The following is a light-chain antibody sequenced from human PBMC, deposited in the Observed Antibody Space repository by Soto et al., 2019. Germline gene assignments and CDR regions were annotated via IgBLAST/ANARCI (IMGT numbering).Light chain of an antibody. CDR3: QQYNKWPPVT. V-gene: IGKV3-15*01. J-gene: IGKJ4*01. CDR1: QSVSNN. Sequence: EIVLTQSPGTLSLSPGERATLSCRASQSVSNNLAWYQQKPGQAPRLLIHGASTRATGIPARFSGSGSGTEFTLTISSLQSEDFAVYYCQQYNKWPPVTFGGGTKVDVK. CDR2: GAS.